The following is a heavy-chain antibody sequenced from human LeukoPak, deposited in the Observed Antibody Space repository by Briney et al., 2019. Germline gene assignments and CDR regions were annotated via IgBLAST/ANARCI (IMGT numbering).Heavy chain of an antibody. Sequence: SETLSLTCTVSGGSISSISYYWGWIRHPPGKGLEGFGSIYYSGSTYYNPSLKTRVTISVDTSRNQFSQKLSSVTAADTAVYYCATSEENIVVVTAIGWYFDLWGRGTLVTVSS. CDR3: ATSEENIVVVTAIGWYFDL. J-gene: IGHJ2*01. CDR2: IYYSGST. CDR1: GGSISSISYY. V-gene: IGHV4-39*01. D-gene: IGHD2-21*02.